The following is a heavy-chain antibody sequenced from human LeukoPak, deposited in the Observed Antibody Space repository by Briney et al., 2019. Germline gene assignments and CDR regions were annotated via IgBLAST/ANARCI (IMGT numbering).Heavy chain of an antibody. CDR1: GFTFSSYA. CDR2: ISGSGGST. V-gene: IGHV3-23*01. D-gene: IGHD3-9*01. J-gene: IGHJ4*02. CDR3: AKEGYYDILTGPDY. Sequence: PGGSLRLSCAASGFTFSSYAMSWFRQAPGKGLEWVSAISGSGGSTYYADSVKGRFTISRDNSKNTLYLQMNSLRAEDTAVYYCAKEGYYDILTGPDYWGQGTLVTVSS.